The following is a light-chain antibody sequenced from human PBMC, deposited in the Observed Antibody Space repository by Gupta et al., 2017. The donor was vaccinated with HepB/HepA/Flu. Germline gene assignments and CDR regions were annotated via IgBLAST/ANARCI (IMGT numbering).Light chain of an antibody. J-gene: IGKJ2*01. Sequence: EHVLTHSPGTLSLSPGESATLSCRASQSVSSKSLTRFQQKPGQAPRLLIYGSSNRATGIPDRFRGSGSGTDFTLTISRLEPEDFAVYYCQQYGSSRYTFGQGTKLEIK. CDR1: QSVSSKS. CDR3: QQYGSSRYT. CDR2: GSS. V-gene: IGKV3-20*01.